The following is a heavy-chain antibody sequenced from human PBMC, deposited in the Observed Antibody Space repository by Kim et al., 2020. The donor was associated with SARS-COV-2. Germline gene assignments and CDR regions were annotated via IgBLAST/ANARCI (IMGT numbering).Heavy chain of an antibody. Sequence: YYADSVKGRFTISRDNAKNSLYLQMNSLRAEDTAVYYCARGEVVRGVIVHWGQGTLVTVSS. D-gene: IGHD3-10*01. CDR3: ARGEVVRGVIVH. J-gene: IGHJ4*02. V-gene: IGHV3-11*04.